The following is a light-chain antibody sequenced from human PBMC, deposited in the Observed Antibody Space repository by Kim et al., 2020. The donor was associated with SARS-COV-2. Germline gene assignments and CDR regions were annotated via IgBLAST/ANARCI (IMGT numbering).Light chain of an antibody. CDR2: AAS. CDR3: QQLNSYPPGLT. V-gene: IGKV1-9*01. CDR1: QGIISY. J-gene: IGKJ4*01. Sequence: IQLTQSPSSLSASVGDRVTITCRACQGIISYLAWYQQKPGKAPKLLIYAASTLQSGVPSRFSGSGSGTDFTLTISSLQPEDFATYYCQQLNSYPPGLTFGGGTKVDIK.